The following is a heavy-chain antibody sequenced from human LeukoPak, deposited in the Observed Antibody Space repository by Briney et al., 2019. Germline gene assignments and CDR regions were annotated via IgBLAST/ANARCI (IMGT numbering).Heavy chain of an antibody. CDR2: IYSGGST. V-gene: IGHV3-66*02. D-gene: IGHD2-2*01. J-gene: IGHJ4*02. CDR3: ARDPGGVVPAAMVDY. CDR1: GFTLSSNY. Sequence: GGSLRLSCAASGFTLSSNYMSWVRQAPGKGLEWVSVIYSGGSTYYADSVKGRFTISRDNSKNTLYLQMNSLRAEDTAVYYCARDPGGVVPAAMVDYWGQGTLVTVSS.